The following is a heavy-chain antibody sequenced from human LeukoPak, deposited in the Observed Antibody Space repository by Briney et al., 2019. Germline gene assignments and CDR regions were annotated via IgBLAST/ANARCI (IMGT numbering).Heavy chain of an antibody. D-gene: IGHD3-3*01. CDR1: GFTFSSYA. CDR2: ISGSGGST. J-gene: IGHJ4*02. CDR3: AKDRDYDFWSGYSESGRFGY. Sequence: AGGSLRLSCAASGFTFSSYAMSWVRQAPGKGLEWVSAISGSGGSTYYADSVKGRFTISRDNSKNTLYLQMNSLRAEDTAVYYCAKDRDYDFWSGYSESGRFGYWGQGTLVTVSS. V-gene: IGHV3-23*01.